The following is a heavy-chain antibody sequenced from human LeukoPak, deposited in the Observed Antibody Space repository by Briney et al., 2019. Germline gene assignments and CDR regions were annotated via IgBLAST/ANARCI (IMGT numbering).Heavy chain of an antibody. CDR2: INSDGYSI. Sequence: GGSLRLSCAASGFTFSDHYMDWVRQAPGKGLVWVSRINSDGYSISYADSVRGRFTISRDNAKNTLYLQLNSLRAEDTAVYYCVRGDYYGMDVWGQGTTVTVSS. J-gene: IGHJ6*02. V-gene: IGHV3-74*01. CDR1: GFTFSDHY. CDR3: VRGDYYGMDV.